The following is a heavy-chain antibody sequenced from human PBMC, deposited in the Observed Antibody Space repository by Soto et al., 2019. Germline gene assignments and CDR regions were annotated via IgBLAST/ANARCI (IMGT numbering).Heavy chain of an antibody. V-gene: IGHV4-30-2*01. Sequence: SETLSLTCAVSGGSISSGGYSWSWMRQPPGKGLEWIGYIYHSGSTYHNPSLKSRVTISVDRSKNQFSLKLSSVTAADTAVYYCARVPDVWGQGTTVTVSS. CDR2: IYHSGST. CDR1: GGSISSGGYS. J-gene: IGHJ6*02. CDR3: ARVPDV.